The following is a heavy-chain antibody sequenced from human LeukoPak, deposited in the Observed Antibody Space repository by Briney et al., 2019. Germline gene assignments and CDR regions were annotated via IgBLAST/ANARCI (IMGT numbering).Heavy chain of an antibody. Sequence: SETLSLTCSVSGDSISTSSYYWSWIRQPPGKGLEWIGYIYYSGSTNYNPSLKSRVTISVDTSKNQFSLKLSSVTAADTAVYYCANMGYSYAPGLFDPWGQGTLVTVSS. CDR1: GDSISTSSYY. CDR2: IYYSGST. CDR3: ANMGYSYAPGLFDP. J-gene: IGHJ5*02. D-gene: IGHD5-18*01. V-gene: IGHV4-61*01.